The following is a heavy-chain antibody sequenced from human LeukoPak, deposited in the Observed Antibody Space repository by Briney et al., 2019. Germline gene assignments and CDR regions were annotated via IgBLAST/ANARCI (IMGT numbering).Heavy chain of an antibody. V-gene: IGHV3-48*03. D-gene: IGHD2-15*01. CDR3: ARAGYCRAARCPFED. CDR2: ISSSGSTI. Sequence: GGSLRLSCAASGFTFSSYEMNWVRQAPGKGLEWVSYISSSGSTIYYADSVKGRFTISRDNAKNFLYLQMTSLRPDDTAFYYCARAGYCRAARCPFEDWGQGTLVTVSS. CDR1: GFTFSSYE. J-gene: IGHJ4*02.